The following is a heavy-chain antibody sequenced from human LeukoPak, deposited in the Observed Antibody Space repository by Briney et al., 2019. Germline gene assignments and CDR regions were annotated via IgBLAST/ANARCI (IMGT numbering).Heavy chain of an antibody. V-gene: IGHV3-23*01. CDR1: GFTFSSYA. CDR3: TRRLDD. D-gene: IGHD3-16*01. J-gene: IGHJ4*02. Sequence: GGSLRLSCAASGFTFSSYAMRWVRQAPGKGLEWVSAISPSSGTFYADSVKGRFTISRDNAQNSLYLQMNGLRVEDTAVYYCTRRLDDWGQGTLVTVSS. CDR2: ISPSSGT.